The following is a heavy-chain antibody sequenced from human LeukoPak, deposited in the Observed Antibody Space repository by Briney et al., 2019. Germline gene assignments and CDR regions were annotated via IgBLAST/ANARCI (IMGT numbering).Heavy chain of an antibody. D-gene: IGHD4-23*01. J-gene: IGHJ4*02. CDR3: ARVDNYGGNPPDY. CDR1: GFTFNMYT. CDR2: ISSSTTYI. Sequence: GGSLRLSCAASGFTFNMYTMYWVRQVPGKGLEWVSSISSSTTYIYYADSVKRQFTISRDNVKNSLSLQMNSLRAEDTAVYYCARVDNYGGNPPDYWGQGTLVTVSS. V-gene: IGHV3-21*01.